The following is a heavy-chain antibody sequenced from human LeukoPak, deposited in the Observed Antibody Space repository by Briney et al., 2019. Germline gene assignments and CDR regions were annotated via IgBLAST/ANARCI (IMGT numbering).Heavy chain of an antibody. V-gene: IGHV1-8*01. CDR2: LNPNSGNT. CDR3: ARDQLGFEY. J-gene: IGHJ4*02. CDR1: GYTFTSYD. Sequence: ASVKVSCKASGYTFTSYDINWVRQATGPGLEWMGWLNPNSGNTGYAQKFQGRVTMTRNTSISTAYMELNSLRAEDTAVYYCARDQLGFEYWGQGALVTVSS. D-gene: IGHD6-13*01.